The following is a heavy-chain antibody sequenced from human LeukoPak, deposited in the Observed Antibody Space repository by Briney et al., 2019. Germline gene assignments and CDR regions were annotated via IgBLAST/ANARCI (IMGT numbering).Heavy chain of an antibody. Sequence: GASVKVSCKASGYNFMSYGISWVRQAPGQGLEWMGWISPDNGNPNYAQKLQGRVTMTTDTSTSTAYMELRSLRSDDTAVYYCARESAWYYAFDIWGQGTMVTVSS. D-gene: IGHD6-19*01. V-gene: IGHV1-18*01. CDR3: ARESAWYYAFDI. CDR2: ISPDNGNP. CDR1: GYNFMSYG. J-gene: IGHJ3*02.